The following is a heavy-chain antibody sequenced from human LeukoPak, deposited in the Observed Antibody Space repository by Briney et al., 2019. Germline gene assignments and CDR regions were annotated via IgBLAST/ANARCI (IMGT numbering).Heavy chain of an antibody. CDR1: GSTFHGHY. J-gene: IGHJ4*02. D-gene: IGHD1-26*01. V-gene: IGHV1-2*06. CDR3: ARDMWELPSDYYYVF. CDR2: INHNSGDT. Sequence: ASETVSCKDSGSTFHGHYLNWLRQAPGRGREWMGRINHNSGDTKYADTFLGRVIMTSDTSTSTACLELNGLRSDDTASYFCARDMWELPSDYYYVFWGQGTLVTVSS.